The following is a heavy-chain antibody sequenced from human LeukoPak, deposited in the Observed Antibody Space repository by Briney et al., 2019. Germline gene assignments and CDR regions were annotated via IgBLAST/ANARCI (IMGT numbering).Heavy chain of an antibody. J-gene: IGHJ4*02. Sequence: GGSLRLSCAASGFTFSNYWMHWVRQAPGKELEWVSVIYRGGSTYYADSVKGRFTISRDNSKNTLYLHMNSLRAEETAVYYCAREGDDSSGYYPHFDYWGQGTLVTVSS. CDR2: IYRGGST. CDR3: AREGDDSSGYYPHFDY. CDR1: GFTFSNYW. V-gene: IGHV3-53*01. D-gene: IGHD3-22*01.